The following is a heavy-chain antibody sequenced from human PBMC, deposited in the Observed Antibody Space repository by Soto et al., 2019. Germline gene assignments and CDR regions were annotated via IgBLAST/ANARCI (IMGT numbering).Heavy chain of an antibody. CDR3: GASSSYDRLTGRSLEF. V-gene: IGHV3-66*01. CDR1: GFTVSSNY. CDR2: IYSGGST. Sequence: GGSLRLSCAASGFTVSSNYMSWVRQAPGKGLEWVSVIYSGGSTYYADSVKGRFIISRDNSKNTLYLQMNSLRAEDTAVYYCGASSSYDRLTGRSLEFWGQGTLVTASS. D-gene: IGHD3-9*01. J-gene: IGHJ4*02.